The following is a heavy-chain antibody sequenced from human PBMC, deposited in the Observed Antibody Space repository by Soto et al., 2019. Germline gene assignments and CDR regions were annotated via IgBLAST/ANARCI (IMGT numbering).Heavy chain of an antibody. CDR3: TTGPSVSVRGGAFDI. Sequence: PGGSLRLSCAASGFPFHTAWLSWIRQPPGKGLEWVGRIKSKTDGGTTDYAAPVKGRFTISRDDSKNTLYLQMNSLKTEDTAVYYCTTGPSVSVRGGAFDIWGQGTMVTVSS. CDR2: IKSKTDGGTT. D-gene: IGHD2-15*01. J-gene: IGHJ3*02. CDR1: GFPFHTAW. V-gene: IGHV3-15*01.